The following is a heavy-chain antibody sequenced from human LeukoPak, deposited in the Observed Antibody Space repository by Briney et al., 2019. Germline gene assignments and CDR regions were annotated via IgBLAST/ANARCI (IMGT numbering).Heavy chain of an antibody. D-gene: IGHD5-12*01. CDR3: ASAYVDIVPTHFDY. Sequence: PSQTRSLTCTVSGGSISSGGYYWSWIRQHPGKGLEWIGYIYYSGSTYYNPSLKSRVTISVDTSKNQFSLKLSSVTAADTAVYYCASAYVDIVPTHFDYWGQGTLVTVSS. CDR1: GGSISSGGYY. J-gene: IGHJ4*02. CDR2: IYYSGST. V-gene: IGHV4-31*03.